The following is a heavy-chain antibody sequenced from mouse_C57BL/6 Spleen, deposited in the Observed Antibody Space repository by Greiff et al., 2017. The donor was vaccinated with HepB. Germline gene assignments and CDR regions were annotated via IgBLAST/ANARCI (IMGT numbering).Heavy chain of an antibody. CDR1: GYTFTSYW. V-gene: IGHV1-59*01. CDR3: ARSKGAMDY. CDR2: IDPSDSYT. J-gene: IGHJ4*01. Sequence: VQLQQPGAELVRPGTSVKLSCKASGYTFTSYWMHWVKQRPGQGLEWIGVIDPSDSYTNYNQKFKGKATLTVDTSTSTAYMQLSSLTSEDSAVYYCARSKGAMDYWGQGTSVTVSS.